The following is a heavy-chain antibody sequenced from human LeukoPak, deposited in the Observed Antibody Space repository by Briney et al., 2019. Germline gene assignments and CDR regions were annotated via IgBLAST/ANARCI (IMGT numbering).Heavy chain of an antibody. CDR1: GGSISSYY. D-gene: IGHD1-26*01. CDR2: IYYSGST. J-gene: IGHJ3*02. CDR3: ARDSGSHIDAFDI. V-gene: IGHV4-59*01. Sequence: SETLSLTCTVSGGSISSYYWSWIRKPPGKGLEWIGYIYYSGSTNYNPSLKSRVTISVDTSKNQFSLKLSSVTAADTAVYYCARDSGSHIDAFDIWGQGTMVTVSS.